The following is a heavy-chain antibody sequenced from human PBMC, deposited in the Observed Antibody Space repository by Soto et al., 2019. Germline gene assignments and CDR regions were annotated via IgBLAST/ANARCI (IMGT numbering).Heavy chain of an antibody. J-gene: IGHJ4*02. Sequence: SETLSLTCTVSGGSNSSYYWSWIRQSPGKGLEWIGYISYSGSTTYNPSLKSRVTISLHTSNNQFSLTLDSVTAADTAVYYCARDHPHSYGVYYFDYWGQGTPVTVSS. CDR1: GGSNSSYY. CDR3: ARDHPHSYGVYYFDY. D-gene: IGHD5-18*01. V-gene: IGHV4-59*01. CDR2: ISYSGST.